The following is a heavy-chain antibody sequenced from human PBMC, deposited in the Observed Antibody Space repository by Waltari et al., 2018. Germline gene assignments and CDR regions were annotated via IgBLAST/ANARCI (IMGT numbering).Heavy chain of an antibody. Sequence: QVQLQESGPGLVKPSETLSLTCTVSGGSISSHYWSWIRQPPGKGLEWIGYIYYSGSTNYNPSLKSRVTISVDTSKNQFSRKLSSVTAADTAVYYCARDGSGSYDYWGQGTLVTVSS. CDR3: ARDGSGSYDY. D-gene: IGHD3-10*01. J-gene: IGHJ4*02. CDR2: IYYSGST. CDR1: GGSISSHY. V-gene: IGHV4-59*11.